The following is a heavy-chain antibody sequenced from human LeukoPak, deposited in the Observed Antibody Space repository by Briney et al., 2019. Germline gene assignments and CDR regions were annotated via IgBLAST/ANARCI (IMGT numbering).Heavy chain of an antibody. D-gene: IGHD3-22*01. CDR3: ARRGHSSGYYYFDY. CDR1: GYTFTSYG. V-gene: IGHV1-18*01. Sequence: ASVKVSCKASGYTFTSYGISWVRQAPGQGLEWMGWISAYNGNTNYAQKVQGRVTMTTDTSTSTAYMEVRSLRSDDTAVYYCARRGHSSGYYYFDYWGQGTLVTVSS. CDR2: ISAYNGNT. J-gene: IGHJ4*02.